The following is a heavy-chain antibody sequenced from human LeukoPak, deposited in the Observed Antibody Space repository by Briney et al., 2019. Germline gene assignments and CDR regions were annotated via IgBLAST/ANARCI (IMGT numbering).Heavy chain of an antibody. Sequence: GRSLRLSCAASGFTFSSYGMHWVRQAPGKGLEWVAVISYDGSNKYYADSVKGRFTISRDNSKNTLYLQMNSLRAEDTAVYYCAKDLSWELPLRLGEGSPPDYWGQGTLVTVSS. J-gene: IGHJ4*02. CDR2: ISYDGSNK. D-gene: IGHD1-26*01. CDR1: GFTFSSYG. V-gene: IGHV3-30*18. CDR3: AKDLSWELPLRLGEGSPPDY.